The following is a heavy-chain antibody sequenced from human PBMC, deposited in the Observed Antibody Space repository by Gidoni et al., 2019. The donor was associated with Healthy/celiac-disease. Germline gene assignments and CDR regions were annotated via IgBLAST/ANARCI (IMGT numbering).Heavy chain of an antibody. CDR3: ASYGLDYGDYQVDY. V-gene: IGHV1-69*01. D-gene: IGHD4-17*01. Sequence: QVQLVQSGVEVKKPGSSVTVSCKASGGTFSRYAISWVRQAPGQGLEWMGGIIPIFGTANYAQKFQGRVTITADESTSKAYMELSSLRSEDTAVYYCASYGLDYGDYQVDYWGQGTLVTVSS. CDR1: GGTFSRYA. J-gene: IGHJ4*02. CDR2: IIPIFGTA.